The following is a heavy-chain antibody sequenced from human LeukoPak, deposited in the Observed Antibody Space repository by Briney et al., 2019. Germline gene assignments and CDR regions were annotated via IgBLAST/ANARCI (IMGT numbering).Heavy chain of an antibody. CDR3: ARVFDFWSGYPRYYYGMDV. Sequence: SETLSLTCTVSGGSMSPYHWGWIRQPPGKGLEWTGYIYYSGSTNYNPSLNSRVTISVDTSKNQFSLKLSSVTAADTAVYYCARVFDFWSGYPRYYYGMDVWGQGTTVTVSS. D-gene: IGHD3-3*01. CDR2: IYYSGST. V-gene: IGHV4-59*12. J-gene: IGHJ6*02. CDR1: GGSMSPYH.